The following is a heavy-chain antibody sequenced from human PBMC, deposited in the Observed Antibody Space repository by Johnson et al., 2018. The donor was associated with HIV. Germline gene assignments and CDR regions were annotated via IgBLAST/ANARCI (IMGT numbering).Heavy chain of an antibody. V-gene: IGHV3-64*01. J-gene: IGHJ3*02. CDR2: INSNGGRT. Sequence: VQLVESGGGVVRPGGSLRLSCVVSGFTYSSYAMHWVRQAPGKGLEYVSAINSNGGRTFYETSVKGRFTISRDNAKNSLYLQMNSLIAEDTAVYYCARDRAFDIWGQGTMVTVSS. CDR1: GFTYSSYA. CDR3: ARDRAFDI.